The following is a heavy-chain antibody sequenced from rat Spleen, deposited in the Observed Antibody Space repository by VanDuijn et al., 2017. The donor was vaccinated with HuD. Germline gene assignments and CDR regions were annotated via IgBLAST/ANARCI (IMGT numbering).Heavy chain of an antibody. J-gene: IGHJ4*01. Sequence: QVQLKESGPGLVQPSQTLSLTCTVSGFSLTSYHVSWVRQPPGKGLEWMGVIWTGGSTEYNSALKSRLSISRDTSKNHISLRMNRLQSEDTATYHCARAPGNGYVMDAWGQGASVTVSS. CDR1: GFSLTSYH. D-gene: IGHD5-1*01. V-gene: IGHV2-43*01. CDR3: ARAPGNGYVMDA. CDR2: IWTGGST.